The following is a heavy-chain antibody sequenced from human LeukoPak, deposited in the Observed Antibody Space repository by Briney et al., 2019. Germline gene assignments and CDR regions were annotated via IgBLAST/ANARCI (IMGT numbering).Heavy chain of an antibody. CDR3: ARGLNLRYLDSSYAFDI. J-gene: IGHJ3*02. D-gene: IGHD3-9*01. V-gene: IGHV4-34*01. CDR1: GGSFSGYY. Sequence: PSETLSLTCAVYGGSFSGYYWSWIRQPPGKGLEWIGEINHSGSTNYNPSLKSRVTISVDTSKNQFSLKLSSVTAADTAVYYCARGLNLRYLDSSYAFDIWGQGTMVTVSS. CDR2: INHSGST.